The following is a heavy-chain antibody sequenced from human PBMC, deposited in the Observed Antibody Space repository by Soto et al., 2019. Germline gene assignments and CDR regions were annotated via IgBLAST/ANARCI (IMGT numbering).Heavy chain of an antibody. CDR3: ARSVYYYDSSGEDPPLDLYYNWFDP. CDR1: RYTFTGYY. CDR2: INPNSGGT. J-gene: IGHJ5*02. Sequence: GASVKVSCKASRYTFTGYYMHWVRQAPGQGLEWMGWINPNSGGTNYAQKFQGWVTMTRDTSISTAYMELSRLRSDDTAVYYCARSVYYYDSSGEDPPLDLYYNWFDPWGKGTLVTVYS. V-gene: IGHV1-2*04. D-gene: IGHD3-22*01.